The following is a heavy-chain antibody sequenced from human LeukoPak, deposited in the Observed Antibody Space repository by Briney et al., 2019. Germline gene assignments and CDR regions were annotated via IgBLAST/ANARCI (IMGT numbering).Heavy chain of an antibody. CDR2: IVVGSGNT. CDR3: AVNYYDSSGYYPLRY. D-gene: IGHD3-22*01. J-gene: IGHJ4*02. V-gene: IGHV1-58*02. CDR1: GFTFTSSA. Sequence: SVKASCKASGFTFTSSAMQWVRQARGQRLEWIGWIVVGSGNTNYAQKFQERVTITRDMSTSTAYMELSSLRSEDTAVYYCAVNYYDSSGYYPLRYWGQGTLVTVSS.